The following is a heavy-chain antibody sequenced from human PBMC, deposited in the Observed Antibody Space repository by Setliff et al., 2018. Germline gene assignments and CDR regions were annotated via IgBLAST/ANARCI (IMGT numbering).Heavy chain of an antibody. CDR2: IYSSGST. Sequence: SETLSLTCTVSGGSISSGDYYWSWIRQPPGKGLEWIGYIYSSGSTYYNPSLKSRVSMSIDTSKTQFSLKLNSVTAADMAVYYCAREQWLDPPGYYYMDVWAKGTTVTVSS. CDR1: GGSISSGDYY. CDR3: AREQWLDPPGYYYMDV. J-gene: IGHJ6*03. D-gene: IGHD6-19*01. V-gene: IGHV4-30-4*08.